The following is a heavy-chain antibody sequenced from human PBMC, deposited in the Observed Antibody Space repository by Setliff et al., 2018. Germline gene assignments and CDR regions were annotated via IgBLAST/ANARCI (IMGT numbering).Heavy chain of an antibody. CDR2: IWYDGSNK. J-gene: IGHJ4*02. CDR3: AKQGMIAPLYYFDY. V-gene: IGHV3-33*06. Sequence: PGGSLRLSCVASGFTFSNYGMHWVRQAPGKGLEWVAVIWYDGSNKYYADSVKGRFTISRDNSKNTLYLQMNSLRAEDTAVYYCAKQGMIAPLYYFDYWGQGTLVTVSS. CDR1: GFTFSNYG. D-gene: IGHD2-15*01.